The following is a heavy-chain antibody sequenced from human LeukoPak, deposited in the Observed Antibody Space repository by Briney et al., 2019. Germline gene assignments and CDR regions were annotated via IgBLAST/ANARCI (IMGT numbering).Heavy chain of an antibody. J-gene: IGHJ4*02. V-gene: IGHV4-34*01. CDR3: ARSSSGWFLDY. Sequence: SETLSLTCAVYGGSFSGYYWSWIRQPPGKGLEWIGEINHSGSTNYNPSLKSRVTISVDTPKNQFSLKLSSVTAADTAVYYCARSSSGWFLDYWGQGTLVTVSS. CDR2: INHSGST. CDR1: GGSFSGYY. D-gene: IGHD6-19*01.